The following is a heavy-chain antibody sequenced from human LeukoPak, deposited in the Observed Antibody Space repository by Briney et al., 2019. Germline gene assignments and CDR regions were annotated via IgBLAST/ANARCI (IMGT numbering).Heavy chain of an antibody. CDR3: ARLRSYSSSWYPGQIDY. V-gene: IGHV7-4-1*02. CDR1: GYTFISYY. Sequence: VASVKVSCKASGYTFISYYMHWVRQAPGQGLEWMGWINTNTGNPTYAQGFTGRFVFSLDTSVSTAYLQISSLKAEDTAVYYCARLRSYSSSWYPGQIDYWGQGTLVTVSS. D-gene: IGHD6-13*01. J-gene: IGHJ4*02. CDR2: INTNTGNP.